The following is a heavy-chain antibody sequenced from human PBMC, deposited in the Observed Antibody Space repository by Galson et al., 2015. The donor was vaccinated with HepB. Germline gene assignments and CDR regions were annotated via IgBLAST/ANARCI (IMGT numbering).Heavy chain of an antibody. Sequence: SVKVSCKASGYTFTSYGISWVRQAPGQGLEWMGWISAYNGNTNYAQKLQGRVTMTTDTSTSTAYMELRSLRSDDTAVYYCARVTVGYCSGGSCLYWFDPWGQGTLVTVSS. CDR2: ISAYNGNT. V-gene: IGHV1-18*01. CDR1: GYTFTSYG. D-gene: IGHD2-15*01. CDR3: ARVTVGYCSGGSCLYWFDP. J-gene: IGHJ5*02.